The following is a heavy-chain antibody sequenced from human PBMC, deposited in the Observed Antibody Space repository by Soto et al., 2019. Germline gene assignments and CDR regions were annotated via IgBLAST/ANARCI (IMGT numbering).Heavy chain of an antibody. V-gene: IGHV4-39*02. Sequence: ASETLSLTCTVSGGSISGSSSYYWGWIRQPPGKGLEWIGSLYYSGSTYYNPSLRSRSTVSVHTSKNQFSLQLSSVTAADTAVYYCAREGGEGNYFDYWGQGTLVTVSS. J-gene: IGHJ4*02. CDR3: AREGGEGNYFDY. D-gene: IGHD3-10*01. CDR1: GGSISGSSSYY. CDR2: LYYSGST.